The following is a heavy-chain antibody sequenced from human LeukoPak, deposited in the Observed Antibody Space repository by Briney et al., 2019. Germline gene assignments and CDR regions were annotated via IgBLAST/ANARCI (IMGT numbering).Heavy chain of an antibody. J-gene: IGHJ3*02. V-gene: IGHV3-21*01. CDR1: GFTFSSYS. CDR2: ISSSSSYI. CDR3: ARYPYSGSYYANDAFDI. D-gene: IGHD1-26*01. Sequence: PGGSLRLSCAASGFTFSSYSMNWVRQAPGKGLEWVSSISSSSSYIYYADSVKGRFTISRDNAKNSLYLQMNSLRAEDTAVYYCARYPYSGSYYANDAFDICGQGTMVTVSS.